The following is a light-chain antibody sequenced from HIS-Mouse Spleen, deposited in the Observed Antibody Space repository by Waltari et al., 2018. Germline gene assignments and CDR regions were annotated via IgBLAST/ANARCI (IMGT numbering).Light chain of an antibody. V-gene: IGKV4-1*01. CDR2: WAS. Sequence: DIVMTQSPDSLAVSLGERATINCKSSQSVLYSSNNKNYLAWYQQKPGQPPKLLIYWASTRESGVPDRFSGSGPGTDFTLTISSLQAEDVAVYYCQQYYSTHTFGQGTKLEIK. CDR1: QSVLYSSNNKNY. J-gene: IGKJ2*01. CDR3: QQYYSTHT.